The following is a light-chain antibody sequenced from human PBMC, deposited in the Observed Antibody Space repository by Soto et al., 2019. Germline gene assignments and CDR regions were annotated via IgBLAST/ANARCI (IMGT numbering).Light chain of an antibody. CDR1: QGVSDY. CDR3: QQLHTYPYT. Sequence: DIQLTQSPSFLSASVGDRVTITCRASQGVSDYLAWYQQKPGKAPKLLIYGASTLQSGVPSRFSGSGSGTXXXXXXXXXQXEDFATYYCQQLHTYPYTFGQGTKLEIK. V-gene: IGKV1-9*01. J-gene: IGKJ2*01. CDR2: GAS.